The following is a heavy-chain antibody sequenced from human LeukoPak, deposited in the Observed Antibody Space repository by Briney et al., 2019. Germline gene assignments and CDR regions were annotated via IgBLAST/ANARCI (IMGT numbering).Heavy chain of an antibody. CDR1: GYTSTSYG. Sequence: GSVKVSCKASGYTSTSYGISSVRQAPGQGREWMGWISAYNGNTNYAQKLQGRVTMTTDTSTSTAYLELRSLRSDDTAVYYCARDPSGSYYCYGMDVWGQGTTVTVSS. CDR3: ARDPSGSYYCYGMDV. V-gene: IGHV1-18*01. J-gene: IGHJ6*02. D-gene: IGHD1-26*01. CDR2: ISAYNGNT.